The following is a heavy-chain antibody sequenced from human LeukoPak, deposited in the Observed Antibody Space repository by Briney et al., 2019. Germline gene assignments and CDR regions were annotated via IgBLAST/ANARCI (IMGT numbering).Heavy chain of an antibody. CDR2: INHSGST. D-gene: IGHD3-3*01. CDR1: GGSFSGYY. V-gene: IGHV4-34*01. Sequence: SETLSLTCAVYGGSFSGYYWSWIRQPPGKGLEWIGEINHSGSTNYNPCVKSRVTISVDTSKNQFSLKLSSVTAADTAVYYCARTNQYYDFWSGYSKSLDYWGQGTLVTVSS. CDR3: ARTNQYYDFWSGYSKSLDY. J-gene: IGHJ4*02.